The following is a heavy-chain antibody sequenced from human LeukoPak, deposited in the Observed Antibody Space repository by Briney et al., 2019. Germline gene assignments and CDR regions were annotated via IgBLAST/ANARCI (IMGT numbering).Heavy chain of an antibody. J-gene: IGHJ4*02. CDR3: ARREITMVRGAHDY. D-gene: IGHD3-10*01. CDR1: GGSISSYY. CDR2: IYYSGST. V-gene: IGHV4-59*12. Sequence: SETLSLTCTVSGGSISSYYWSWIRQPPGKGLEWIGYIYYSGSTNYNPSLKSRVTISVDTSKNQFSLKLSSVTAADTAVYYCARREITMVRGAHDYWGQGTLVTVSS.